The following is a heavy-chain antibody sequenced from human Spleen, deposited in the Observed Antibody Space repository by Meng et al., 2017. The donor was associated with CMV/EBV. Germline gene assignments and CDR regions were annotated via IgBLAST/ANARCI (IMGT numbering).Heavy chain of an antibody. J-gene: IGHJ4*02. Sequence: SVKVSCKASGGAFTIYAISWVRQAPGQGLEWMGGILPVLGIANHAPRFRDRVTITANKATSTAYMELSSLRSEDTAVYYCARGRIAAAGTFYYFDYWGQGTLVTVSS. CDR1: GGAFTIYA. CDR3: ARGRIAAAGTFYYFDY. V-gene: IGHV1-69*10. D-gene: IGHD6-13*01. CDR2: ILPVLGIA.